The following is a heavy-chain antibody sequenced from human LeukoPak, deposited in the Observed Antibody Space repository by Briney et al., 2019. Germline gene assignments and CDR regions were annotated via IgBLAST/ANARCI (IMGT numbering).Heavy chain of an antibody. CDR1: GFAFSSYS. J-gene: IGHJ4*02. Sequence: GGSLRLSCAASGFAFSSYSMNWVRQTPGKGLEWVSYIHKSGSPNYYADSVKGRFTISRDNAKNSLSLQMNSLRAEDTAVYYCVRDPNALDYWGQGTLVTVSS. CDR2: IHKSGSPN. V-gene: IGHV3-48*01. CDR3: VRDPNALDY. D-gene: IGHD1-1*01.